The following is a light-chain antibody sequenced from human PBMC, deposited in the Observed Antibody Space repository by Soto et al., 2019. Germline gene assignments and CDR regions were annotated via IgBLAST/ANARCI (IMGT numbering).Light chain of an antibody. V-gene: IGKV3-11*01. Sequence: EIVLTQSPGTLSLSPGERATLSCRASQSVGTTYLAWYQQRPGKAPRLLIYGASNRATGIPARFSGSGSGTDFTLTISSLEPEDFAVYYCQQRSNWPPTFGQGTKVDIK. CDR1: QSVGTTY. CDR2: GAS. J-gene: IGKJ1*01. CDR3: QQRSNWPPT.